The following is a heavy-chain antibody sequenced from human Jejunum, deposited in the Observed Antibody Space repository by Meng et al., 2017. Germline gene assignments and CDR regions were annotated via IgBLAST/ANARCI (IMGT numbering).Heavy chain of an antibody. Sequence: QVQLGQAGTEGREPGAAGKGGGKASGYTFFDSQIHWVRQAPGQGLEWMGRINPDSGDTNYAQKFQGRVTMTRDTSINTAYMELDRLRSDDTAMYYCARDYDVYDNFQPLDDWGQGTLVTVSS. J-gene: IGHJ4*02. V-gene: IGHV1-2*06. CDR2: INPDSGDT. CDR1: GYTFFDSQ. CDR3: ARDYDVYDNFQPLDD. D-gene: IGHD3-22*01.